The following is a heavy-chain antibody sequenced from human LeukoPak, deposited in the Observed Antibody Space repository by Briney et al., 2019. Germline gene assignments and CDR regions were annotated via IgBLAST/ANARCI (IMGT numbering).Heavy chain of an antibody. CDR1: GYIFTSYW. V-gene: IGHV5-51*01. CDR3: AREGYSYGRFDY. D-gene: IGHD5-18*01. CDR2: IYPGDSNT. Sequence: GESLKFSCKGSGYIFTSYWIGWVRQMPGKGLEWMGIIYPGDSNTRYRPSFQGQVTISADKSISTAHLQWSSLKASDTAMYYCAREGYSYGRFDYWGQGTLVNVSS. J-gene: IGHJ4*02.